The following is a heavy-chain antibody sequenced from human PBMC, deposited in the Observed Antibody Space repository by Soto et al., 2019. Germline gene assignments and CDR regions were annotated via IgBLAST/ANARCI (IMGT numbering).Heavy chain of an antibody. V-gene: IGHV3-23*01. J-gene: IGHJ4*02. CDR1: GFTFSSYA. D-gene: IGHD3-22*01. CDR3: AKDRTTSSGGYYGYFDY. CDR2: ISFSGGST. Sequence: EVQLLESGGGLVQPGGSLRLSCAASGFTFSSYAMSWVRQAPGKGLAWVSAISFSGGSTYYADSVKGRFTISRDNSKNTLYLQMNSLRAEDTAVYYCAKDRTTSSGGYYGYFDYWGQGTLVTVSS.